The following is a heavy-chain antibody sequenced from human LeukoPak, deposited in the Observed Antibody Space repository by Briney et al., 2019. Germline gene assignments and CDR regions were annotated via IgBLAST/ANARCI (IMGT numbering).Heavy chain of an antibody. CDR2: IGTAGDT. Sequence: GSLRLSCAASGFTFSTYDMNWVRQGTGKGLEWVSGIGTAGDTHYLGSVKGRFTISRENAKNSLYLQMNSLRAGDTAVYYCARSAHCSGGSCYLNIYGMDVWGQGTTVTVSS. CDR1: GFTFSTYD. CDR3: ARSAHCSGGSCYLNIYGMDV. J-gene: IGHJ6*02. V-gene: IGHV3-13*04. D-gene: IGHD2-15*01.